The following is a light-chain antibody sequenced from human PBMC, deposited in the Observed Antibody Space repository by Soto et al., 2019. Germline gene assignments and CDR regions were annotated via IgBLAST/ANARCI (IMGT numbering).Light chain of an antibody. J-gene: IGLJ3*02. Sequence: QSVLTQPPSVSGSPGQSITISCTGTSSDVGSYNLVSWYQQHPGKAPKLMIYEGSKRPSGVSNRFSGSKSGNTASLTISGLQAEDEADYYCCSYSGSSTYWVFGGGTKLTVL. CDR2: EGS. V-gene: IGLV2-23*01. CDR3: CSYSGSSTYWV. CDR1: SSDVGSYNL.